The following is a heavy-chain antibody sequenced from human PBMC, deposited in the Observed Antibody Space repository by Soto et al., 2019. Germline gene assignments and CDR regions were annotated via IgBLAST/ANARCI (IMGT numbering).Heavy chain of an antibody. Sequence: GESLKISCKGSGYSFTSYWIGWVRQMPGKGLEWMGIIYPGDSDTRYSPSFQGQVTISADKSISTAYLQWSSLKASDTAMYYCARANFVVVSADYNWFDPWGQGTLVTVSS. CDR2: IYPGDSDT. CDR3: ARANFVVVSADYNWFDP. CDR1: GYSFTSYW. J-gene: IGHJ5*02. V-gene: IGHV5-51*01. D-gene: IGHD2-2*01.